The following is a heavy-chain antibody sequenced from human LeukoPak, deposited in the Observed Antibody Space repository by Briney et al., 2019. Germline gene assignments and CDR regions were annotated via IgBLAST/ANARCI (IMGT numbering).Heavy chain of an antibody. Sequence: ASVKVSCKASGYTFTSYGISWVRQAPGHGLEWMGWISAYNGNTNYAQKLQGRVTMTTDTSTSTAYMELRSLRSDDTAVYYCASGAGFWSGYSAEEYYYYYMDVWGKGTTVTVSS. J-gene: IGHJ6*03. D-gene: IGHD3-3*01. V-gene: IGHV1-18*01. CDR3: ASGAGFWSGYSAEEYYYYYMDV. CDR1: GYTFTSYG. CDR2: ISAYNGNT.